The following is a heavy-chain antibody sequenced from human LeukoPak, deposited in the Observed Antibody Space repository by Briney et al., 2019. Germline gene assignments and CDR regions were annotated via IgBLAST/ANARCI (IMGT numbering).Heavy chain of an antibody. D-gene: IGHD1-7*01. J-gene: IGHJ6*03. V-gene: IGHV5-51*01. CDR1: GYSFTFYW. CDR2: IYPGDSDT. CDR3: VTRGSRTGGTDYYYYMDV. Sequence: GESLKISCKGSGYSFTFYWIGWVRQMPGKGLEWMGIIYPGDSDTRYSPSFQGHVTISADKSITTAYLQWSSLRASDTAMYYCVTRGSRTGGTDYYYYMDVWGKGTTVTVSS.